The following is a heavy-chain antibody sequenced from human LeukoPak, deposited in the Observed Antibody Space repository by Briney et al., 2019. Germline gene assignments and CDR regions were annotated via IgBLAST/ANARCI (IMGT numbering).Heavy chain of an antibody. CDR2: IFPNSGGT. CDR3: ARDPTYYDSSGYYMSYNWFDP. J-gene: IGHJ5*02. D-gene: IGHD3-22*01. Sequence: GASVKVSCKASGYTFTGNYMHWVRQAPGQGLEWVEWIFPNSGGTEYALKFRGRVTMTRDTSISTAYMELSRLRSDDTAVYYCARDPTYYDSSGYYMSYNWFDPWGQGTLVTVSS. CDR1: GYTFTGNY. V-gene: IGHV1-2*02.